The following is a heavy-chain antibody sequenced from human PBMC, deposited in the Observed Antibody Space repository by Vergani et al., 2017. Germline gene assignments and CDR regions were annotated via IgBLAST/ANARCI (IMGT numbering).Heavy chain of an antibody. CDR2: IFSNDEK. Sequence: QVTLKESGPVLVKPTETLTLTCTVSGFSLSNARMGVSWIRQPPGKALEWLAHIFSNDEKFYSTSLKTRLTISKDTSKNQVVLTMTNMDPVDTATYYCARAAQRSPDAFDIWGQGTMVTVSS. CDR3: ARAAQRSPDAFDI. J-gene: IGHJ3*02. D-gene: IGHD5-24*01. V-gene: IGHV2-26*01. CDR1: GFSLSNARMG.